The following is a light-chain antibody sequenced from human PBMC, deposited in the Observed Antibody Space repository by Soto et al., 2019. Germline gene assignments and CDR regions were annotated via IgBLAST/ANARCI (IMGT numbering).Light chain of an antibody. CDR2: RAY. CDR1: QSISTW. V-gene: IGKV1-5*03. CDR3: QQYNGYSAT. J-gene: IGKJ4*01. Sequence: DIQMTQSPSTLSASVGDRVTITCRASQSISTWLAWYQQKPGKAPKLLIYRAYNLESGVPSRFSGSGYGTDVTLTIGSLQPDDFATYFCQQYNGYSATFGGGTTVDVK.